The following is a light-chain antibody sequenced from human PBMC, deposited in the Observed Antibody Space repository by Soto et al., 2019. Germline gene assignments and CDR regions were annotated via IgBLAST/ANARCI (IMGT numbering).Light chain of an antibody. Sequence: QSALTQSPSASGSPGQSVTISCTGTSSDIGGYNSVSWYQQHPGKAPKVMIYDVTKRPSGVPDRFSGSKSGNTASLTVSALQAEDEADYYCSSYTDRKNLVFXTGTKVTVL. CDR2: DVT. CDR1: SSDIGGYNS. J-gene: IGLJ1*01. CDR3: SSYTDRKNLV. V-gene: IGLV2-8*01.